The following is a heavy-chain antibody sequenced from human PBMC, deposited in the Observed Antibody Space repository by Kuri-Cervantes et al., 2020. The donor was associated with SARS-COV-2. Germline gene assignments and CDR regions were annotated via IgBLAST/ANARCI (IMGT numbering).Heavy chain of an antibody. V-gene: IGHV3-9*01. CDR1: GFTFDDYA. Sequence: SLKFSCAASGFTFDDYAMHWVRQAPGKGLEWVSGISWNSGSIGYADSVKGRFTISRDNSKNTLYLQMNSLRAEDTAVFHCARDRSGTYCIDYWGQGTLVTVSS. D-gene: IGHD1-26*01. CDR2: ISWNSGSI. J-gene: IGHJ4*02. CDR3: ARDRSGTYCIDY.